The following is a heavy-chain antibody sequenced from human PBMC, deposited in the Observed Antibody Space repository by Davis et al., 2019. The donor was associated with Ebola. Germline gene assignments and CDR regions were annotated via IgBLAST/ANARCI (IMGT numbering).Heavy chain of an antibody. J-gene: IGHJ4*02. CDR1: GYSISSGYY. Sequence: SETLSLTCTVSGYSISSGYYWGWIRPPPGKGLEWIGNIYHSGSSYYNPSLESRVTISVDTSKNQFSLKLNSVTAADTAIYYCARVMVNFDYWGQGTLVTVSS. V-gene: IGHV4-38-2*02. CDR2: IYHSGSS. D-gene: IGHD2-21*01. CDR3: ARVMVNFDY.